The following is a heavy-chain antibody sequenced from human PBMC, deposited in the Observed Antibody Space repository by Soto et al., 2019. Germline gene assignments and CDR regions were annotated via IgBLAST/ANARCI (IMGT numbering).Heavy chain of an antibody. Sequence: GGSLRLSCAASGFTFSSHSMNWVRQAPGKGLEWASYISSSSSNIYYADSVKGRFTISRDNAKNSLYLQMNSLRAEDTAVYYCARRGVDVVVPAAVDYWGQGTLVTVSS. CDR1: GFTFSSHS. D-gene: IGHD2-2*01. CDR3: ARRGVDVVVPAAVDY. V-gene: IGHV3-48*01. CDR2: ISSSSSNI. J-gene: IGHJ4*02.